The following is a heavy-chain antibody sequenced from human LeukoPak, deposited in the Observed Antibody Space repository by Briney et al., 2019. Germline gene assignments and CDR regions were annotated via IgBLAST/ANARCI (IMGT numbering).Heavy chain of an antibody. Sequence: GESLKISCNGSGYXFTSYWICWVRQMPGKGLEWMGIIYPGDSDTRYSPSFQGQVTLSADKSISTAYLQWSSLKASDTAMYYCARPVGATRLYYFDYWGQGTLVTVSS. CDR1: GYXFTSYW. CDR3: ARPVGATRLYYFDY. CDR2: IYPGDSDT. V-gene: IGHV5-51*01. J-gene: IGHJ4*02. D-gene: IGHD1-26*01.